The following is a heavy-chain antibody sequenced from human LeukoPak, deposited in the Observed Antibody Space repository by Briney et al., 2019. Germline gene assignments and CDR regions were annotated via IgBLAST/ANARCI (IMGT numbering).Heavy chain of an antibody. CDR2: TSYSGST. CDR1: GGSINNNNYY. V-gene: IGHV4-39*07. J-gene: IGHJ4*02. CDR3: ARRSGWEPIRPKYYFDY. Sequence: SPSETLSLTCTVSGGSINNNNYYWGWIRQPPGKGLEWIGSTSYSGSTNYNPSLKSRVAISVDTSKNQFSLKLSSVTAADTAVYYCARRSGWEPIRPKYYFDYWGQGTLVTVSS. D-gene: IGHD1-26*01.